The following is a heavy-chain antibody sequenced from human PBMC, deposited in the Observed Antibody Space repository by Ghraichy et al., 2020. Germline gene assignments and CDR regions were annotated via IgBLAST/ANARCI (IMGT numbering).Heavy chain of an antibody. V-gene: IGHV3-48*02. CDR1: GLTFGSFS. D-gene: IGHD5-12*01. J-gene: IGHJ6*02. CDR3: ARGGHYAMDV. Sequence: GGYLRLTCADSGLTFGSFSMNWVRQAPGQGLEWISYISSGSDTIYYADSVKGRFTISRDNVKKTLYLQMNSLTDEDTAVYYCARGGHYAMDVWGQGTTVTVSS. CDR2: ISSGSDTI.